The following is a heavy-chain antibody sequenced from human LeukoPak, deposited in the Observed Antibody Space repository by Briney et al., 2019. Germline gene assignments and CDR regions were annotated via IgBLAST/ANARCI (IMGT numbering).Heavy chain of an antibody. J-gene: IGHJ5*02. CDR2: INIGGTNT. CDR1: GFTFNDYY. CDR3: ATDGAGFDT. V-gene: IGHV3-11*01. Sequence: GGSLRLSCAASGFTFNDYYMSWIRQAPGKGLEWLSYINIGGTNTHYADSVKGRFTISRDNAKKSLYLEMNNLRAEDTAVCYCATDGAGFDTWGQGVLVTVSS.